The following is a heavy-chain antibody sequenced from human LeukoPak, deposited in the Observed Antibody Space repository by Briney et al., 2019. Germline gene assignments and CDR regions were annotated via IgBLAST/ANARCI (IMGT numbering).Heavy chain of an antibody. V-gene: IGHV1-8*01. D-gene: IGHD5-18*01. CDR1: GYTFTRYA. Sequence: ASAKVSCKASGYTFTRYAINSVRQATGQGLEWMGWMNPNSGNTGYAQKFQGRVTMTRNTSISTAYMELSSLRSEDTAVYYCAISHAMVTSWVYWGQGTLVTVSS. CDR3: AISHAMVTSWVY. J-gene: IGHJ4*02. CDR2: MNPNSGNT.